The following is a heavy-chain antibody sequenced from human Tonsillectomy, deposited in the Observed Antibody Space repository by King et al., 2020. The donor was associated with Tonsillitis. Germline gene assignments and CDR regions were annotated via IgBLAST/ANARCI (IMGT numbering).Heavy chain of an antibody. CDR3: AKDYVGVIPDAFDI. V-gene: IGHV3-23*04. J-gene: IGHJ3*02. D-gene: IGHD3-16*02. Sequence: VQLVESGGGLVQPGGSLRLSCAASGFTFSRYVMTWVRQAPGKGLEWVSGISGSGGSTYYADSVKGRFTISRDNSKNTRYLQTNSLRAEDTAVYYCAKDYVGVIPDAFDIWGQGTMVTVSS. CDR2: ISGSGGST. CDR1: GFTFSRYV.